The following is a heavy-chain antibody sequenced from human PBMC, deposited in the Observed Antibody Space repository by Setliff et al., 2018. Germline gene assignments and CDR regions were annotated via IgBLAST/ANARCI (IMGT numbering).Heavy chain of an antibody. Sequence: SETLSLTCAVFDGSFSDYYWTWIRQPPGKGLEWIGSTYYNGTAYYNPSLQSRVAISVDTSKNYFSLDVSSVTAADTAVYYCVRESRSTWYRRDFWGQGTLVTVSS. V-gene: IGHV4-34*01. D-gene: IGHD6-13*01. CDR1: DGSFSDYY. CDR2: TYYNGTA. J-gene: IGHJ4*02. CDR3: VRESRSTWYRRDF.